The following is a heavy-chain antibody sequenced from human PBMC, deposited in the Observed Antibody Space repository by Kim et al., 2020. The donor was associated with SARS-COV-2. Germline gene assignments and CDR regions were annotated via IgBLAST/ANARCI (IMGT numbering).Heavy chain of an antibody. D-gene: IGHD2-21*01. Sequence: TNYTPSLKSRVTMSGDTSKHQFSLKQSSVTAVDTAVYYCARVLVYDAFDIWGQGTTVTVSS. J-gene: IGHJ3*02. CDR2: T. CDR3: ARVLVYDAFDI. V-gene: IGHV4-4*07.